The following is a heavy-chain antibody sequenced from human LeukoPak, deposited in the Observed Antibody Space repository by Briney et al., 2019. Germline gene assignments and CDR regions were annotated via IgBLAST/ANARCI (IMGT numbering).Heavy chain of an antibody. CDR1: GGSISSYY. V-gene: IGHV4-59*08. D-gene: IGHD3-16*02. Sequence: PSETLSLTCTVSGGSISSYYWSWIRQPPGKGLEWIGYIYYSGSTNYNPSLKSRVTISVDTSKNQFSLKLSSVTAADTAVYYCARHIGGRYYYYYMDVGGKGTTVTISS. CDR3: ARHIGGRYYYYYMDV. J-gene: IGHJ6*03. CDR2: IYYSGST.